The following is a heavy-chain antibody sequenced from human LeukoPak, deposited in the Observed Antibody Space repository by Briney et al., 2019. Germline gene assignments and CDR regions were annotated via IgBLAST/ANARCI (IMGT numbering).Heavy chain of an antibody. D-gene: IGHD3-9*01. V-gene: IGHV4-39*07. J-gene: IGHJ6*02. CDR2: IYYSGST. Sequence: SETLSLTCTVSGGSISSSGYYWGWIRQPPGKGLEWIGSIYYSGSTYYNPSPKSRVTISVDTSKNQFSLKLSSVTAADTAVYYCARDPPPTGSPYYGMDVWGQGTTVTVSS. CDR3: ARDPPPTGSPYYGMDV. CDR1: GGSISSSGYY.